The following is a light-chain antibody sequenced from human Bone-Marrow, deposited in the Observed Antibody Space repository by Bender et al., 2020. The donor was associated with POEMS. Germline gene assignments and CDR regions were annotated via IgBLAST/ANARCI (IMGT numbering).Light chain of an antibody. Sequence: QSVLTQPPSVSGAPGQRVTISCTGSSSNTGSGYDINWYQHLPGTAPKLLIYGYNNRPSGVPDRFSGSKSGTSASLAITGLQAEDEADYYCGSYSVSGTRRFGGGTKLTVL. V-gene: IGLV1-40*01. CDR1: SSNTGSGYD. CDR3: GSYSVSGTRR. J-gene: IGLJ3*02. CDR2: GYN.